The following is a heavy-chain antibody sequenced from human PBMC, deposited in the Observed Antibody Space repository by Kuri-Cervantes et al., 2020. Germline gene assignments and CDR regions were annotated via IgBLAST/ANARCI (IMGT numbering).Heavy chain of an antibody. V-gene: IGHV3-23*01. CDR1: GFTFSSYA. CDR3: AKSAIRRNDY. Sequence: GESLKISCAASGFTFSSYAMSWVRQAPGKGLEWVSAISGGGGGTYYADSVKGRFTISRDNSKNTLYLQMNSLRAEDTAVYYCAKSAIRRNDYWGQGTLVTVSS. J-gene: IGHJ4*02. D-gene: IGHD3-3*01. CDR2: ISGGGGGT.